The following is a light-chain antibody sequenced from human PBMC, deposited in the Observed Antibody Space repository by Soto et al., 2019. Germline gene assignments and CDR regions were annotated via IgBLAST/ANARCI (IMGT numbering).Light chain of an antibody. CDR1: SSDVGTYNF. V-gene: IGLV2-14*01. Sequence: QSVLTQPASVSGSPGRSITISCTGTSSDVGTYNFVSWYQQHTGKAPKLMISEVSNRPSGVSDRFSGSKSGTTASLTISGLQAEDEADYYCSSYTSSSTWVFGGGTKLTVL. CDR3: SSYTSSSTWV. CDR2: EVS. J-gene: IGLJ3*02.